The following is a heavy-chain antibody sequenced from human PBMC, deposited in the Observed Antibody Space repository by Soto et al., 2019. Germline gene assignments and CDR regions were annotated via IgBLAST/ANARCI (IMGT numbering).Heavy chain of an antibody. Sequence: SETLSLTCAVYGGSFSGYYWSWIRQPPGKWLEWIGEINHSGSTNYNPSLKSRVTISVDTSKNQFSLKLSSVTAADTAVYYCARGKVYYYGSGSYYRYYYYGMDVWGQGXTVTVYS. CDR3: ARGKVYYYGSGSYYRYYYYGMDV. V-gene: IGHV4-34*01. CDR2: INHSGST. CDR1: GGSFSGYY. D-gene: IGHD3-10*01. J-gene: IGHJ6*02.